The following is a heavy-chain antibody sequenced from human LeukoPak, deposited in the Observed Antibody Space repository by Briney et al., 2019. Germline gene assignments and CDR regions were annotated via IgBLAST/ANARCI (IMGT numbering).Heavy chain of an antibody. CDR3: ARVPYYYDSSGSY. CDR2: ISSSSSTI. V-gene: IGHV3-48*01. Sequence: GGSLRLSCAASGFTFSSYSVNWVRQAPGKGLEWVSYISSSSSTIYYADSVKGRFTISRDNAKNSLYLQMNSLRAEDTAVYYCARVPYYYDSSGSYWGQGTLVTVSS. J-gene: IGHJ4*02. CDR1: GFTFSSYS. D-gene: IGHD3-22*01.